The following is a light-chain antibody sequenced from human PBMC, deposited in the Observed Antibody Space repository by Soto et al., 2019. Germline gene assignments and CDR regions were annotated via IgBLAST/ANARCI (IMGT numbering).Light chain of an antibody. J-gene: IGLJ1*01. V-gene: IGLV2-23*01. Sequence: QSALTQPASVSGSPGQSITISCTGTSSDVGSYNLVSWYQQHPGKAPKLMIYEGSKRPSGVSNRFSGSKSGNTASLTISGLQAEDEADYYCCSYAGSSLYVFGTGTSPPS. CDR2: EGS. CDR3: CSYAGSSLYV. CDR1: SSDVGSYNL.